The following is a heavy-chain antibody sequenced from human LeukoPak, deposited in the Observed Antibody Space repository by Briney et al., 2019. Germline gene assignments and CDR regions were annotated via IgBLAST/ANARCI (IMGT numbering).Heavy chain of an antibody. Sequence: GGSLRLSCAAPGFTFSSYAMSWVRQAPGKGLEWVSAISGSGGSTYYADSVKGRFTISRDNSKNTLYLQMNSLRAEDTAVYYCAKNNDFWSGYLYYFDYWGQGTLVTVSS. V-gene: IGHV3-23*01. CDR3: AKNNDFWSGYLYYFDY. CDR1: GFTFSSYA. J-gene: IGHJ4*02. CDR2: ISGSGGST. D-gene: IGHD3-3*01.